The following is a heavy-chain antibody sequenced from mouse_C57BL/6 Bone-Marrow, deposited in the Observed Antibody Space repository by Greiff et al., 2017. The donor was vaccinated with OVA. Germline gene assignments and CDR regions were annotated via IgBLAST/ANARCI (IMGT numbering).Heavy chain of an antibody. D-gene: IGHD2-2*01. J-gene: IGHJ3*01. V-gene: IGHV5-15*01. CDR3: ARHAMVKGFAY. CDR1: GFTFSDYG. CDR2: ISNLAYSI. Sequence: EVQVVESGGGLVQPGGSLKLSCAASGFTFSDYGMAWVRQAPRKGPEWVAFISNLAYSIYYADTVTGRFTISRENAKNTLYLEKSSLRSEDTAMYYCARHAMVKGFAYWGQGTLVTVSA.